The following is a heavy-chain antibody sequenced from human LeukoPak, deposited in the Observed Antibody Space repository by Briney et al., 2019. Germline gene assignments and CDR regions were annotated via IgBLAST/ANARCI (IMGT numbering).Heavy chain of an antibody. CDR1: GFTFNKYA. CDR2: ISYDGSYK. V-gene: IGHV3-30*04. D-gene: IGHD4-23*01. J-gene: IGHJ4*02. CDR3: ARGARKGDDYGGFFDY. Sequence: AGGSLRLSCAASGFTFNKYAIHWVRQAPGKGLEWVTVISYDGSYKDYPDSVKGRFTISRDNSKNTLYLQMNSLRPEDTAVYYCARGARKGDDYGGFFDYWGQGTLVTVSS.